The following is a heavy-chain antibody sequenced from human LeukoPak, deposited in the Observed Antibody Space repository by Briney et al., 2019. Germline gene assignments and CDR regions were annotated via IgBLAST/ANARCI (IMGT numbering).Heavy chain of an antibody. CDR3: AREESSGFNYFDY. CDR1: GFTFSSYS. Sequence: PGGSLRLSCAASGFTFSSYSMNWVRQAPGKGLEWVSSISSSSSYIYYADSVKGRFTISRDNAKNSLYLQMNSLRAEDTAVYYCAREESSGFNYFDYWGQGTLVTVSS. J-gene: IGHJ4*02. V-gene: IGHV3-21*04. CDR2: ISSSSSYI. D-gene: IGHD6-19*01.